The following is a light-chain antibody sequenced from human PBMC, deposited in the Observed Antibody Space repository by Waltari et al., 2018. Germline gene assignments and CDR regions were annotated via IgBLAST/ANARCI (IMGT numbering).Light chain of an antibody. CDR3: QSSDSSTGVV. Sequence: KFMLTQPHSVSESPGKTVTISCTSSSGSIDTNYVQWYQQRPGSAPRTVIYDDNQRPSGVPDRFSGSIDSSSNSASLTISGLKTEDEADYYCQSSDSSTGVVFGGGTKLTVL. CDR1: SGSIDTNY. J-gene: IGLJ2*01. CDR2: DDN. V-gene: IGLV6-57*02.